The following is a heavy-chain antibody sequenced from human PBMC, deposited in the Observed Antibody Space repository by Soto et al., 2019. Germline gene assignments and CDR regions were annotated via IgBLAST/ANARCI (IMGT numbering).Heavy chain of an antibody. J-gene: IGHJ4*02. V-gene: IGHV3-11*06. D-gene: IGHD1-26*01. CDR3: ARSPSKSGSYSC. CDR2: ISSSSSYT. Sequence: QVQLVESGGGLVKPGGSLRLSCAASRFTFSDYYMSWIRQAPGKGLEWVSYISSSSSYTNYADSVKGRFTISRDNAKNSLYLQMNSLRAEDTAVYYCARSPSKSGSYSCWGQGTLVTVSS. CDR1: RFTFSDYY.